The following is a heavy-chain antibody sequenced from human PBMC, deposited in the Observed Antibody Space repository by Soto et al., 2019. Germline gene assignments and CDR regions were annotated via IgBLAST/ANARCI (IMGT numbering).Heavy chain of an antibody. CDR1: GGSFSGYY. D-gene: IGHD6-13*01. V-gene: IGHV4-34*01. J-gene: IGHJ5*02. Sequence: PSETLSVTCAVYGGSFSGYYWSWIRQPPGKGLEWIGEINHSGSTNYNPSLKSRVTISVDTSKNQFSLKLSSVTAADTAVYYCARGGPLIAAAGTGHWFDPWGQGTLGTV. CDR2: INHSGST. CDR3: ARGGPLIAAAGTGHWFDP.